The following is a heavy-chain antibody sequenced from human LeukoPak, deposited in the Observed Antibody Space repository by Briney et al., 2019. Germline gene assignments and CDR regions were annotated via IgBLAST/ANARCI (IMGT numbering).Heavy chain of an antibody. CDR3: ARGGGNLRTRVYSAFDI. CDR1: GGSISSYY. D-gene: IGHD4-23*01. V-gene: IGHV4-59*01. Sequence: SETLSLTCTVSGGSISSYYWSWIRQPPGKGLEWIGYIYYSGSTNYNPSLKSRVTISVDTSKNQFSLKLSSVTAADTAVYYCARGGGNLRTRVYSAFDIWGQGTMVTVSS. J-gene: IGHJ3*02. CDR2: IYYSGST.